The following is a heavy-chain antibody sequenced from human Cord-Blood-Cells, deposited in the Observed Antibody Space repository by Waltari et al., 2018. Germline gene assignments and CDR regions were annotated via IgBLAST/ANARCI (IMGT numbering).Heavy chain of an antibody. D-gene: IGHD6-13*01. CDR1: GGSISSSNW. CDR2: IYHSGST. V-gene: IGHV4-4*02. J-gene: IGHJ3*02. Sequence: QVQLQESGPGLVKPSGTLYLTCAVSGGSISSSNWWSWVRQPPGKGLEWTWEIYHSGSTNYNPSLKSRVTISVDKSKNQFSLKLSSVTAADTAVYYCAMETAAAGTSSGWYAFDIWGQGTMVTVSS. CDR3: AMETAAAGTSSGWYAFDI.